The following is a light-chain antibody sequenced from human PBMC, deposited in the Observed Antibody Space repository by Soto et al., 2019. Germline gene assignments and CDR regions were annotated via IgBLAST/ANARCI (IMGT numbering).Light chain of an antibody. Sequence: EIVLTQSPGTLSLSPGERATLSCRASQSVSSSYLAWYQQKPGQAPRLLIYGASSRATGIPDRFSGSGSGTDFTLTISRLAPEDFAVYYCHQYGSSSYTFGQGPKLEIK. J-gene: IGKJ2*01. CDR2: GAS. CDR3: HQYGSSSYT. V-gene: IGKV3-20*01. CDR1: QSVSSSY.